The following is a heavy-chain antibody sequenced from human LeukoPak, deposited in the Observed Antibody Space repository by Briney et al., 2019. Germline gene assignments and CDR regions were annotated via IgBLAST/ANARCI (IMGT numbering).Heavy chain of an antibody. CDR3: AKDQPITIFGVATYYFDF. CDR2: ISSSGSTI. CDR1: GFTFSDYY. V-gene: IGHV3-11*01. Sequence: GGSLRLSCAASGFTFSDYYMSWLRQAPGKGLEWVSYISSSGSTIYYADSVKGRFTISRDNSKNTLYLQMNSLTAEDTPVYSCAKDQPITIFGVATYYFDFWGQGTLVTVSS. D-gene: IGHD3-3*01. J-gene: IGHJ4*02.